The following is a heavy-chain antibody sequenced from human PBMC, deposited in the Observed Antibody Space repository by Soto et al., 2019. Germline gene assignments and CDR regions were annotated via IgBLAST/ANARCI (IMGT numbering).Heavy chain of an antibody. CDR3: ARDHATYYDFWSGYYFLHYYYGMDV. D-gene: IGHD3-3*01. Sequence: GASVKVSCKASGYTFTSYGISWVRQAPGQGLEWMGRISAYNGNTNYAQKLQGRVTMTTDTSTSTAYMELRSLRSDDTAVYYCARDHATYYDFWSGYYFLHYYYGMDVWGQGTTVTVSS. CDR2: ISAYNGNT. CDR1: GYTFTSYG. J-gene: IGHJ6*02. V-gene: IGHV1-18*01.